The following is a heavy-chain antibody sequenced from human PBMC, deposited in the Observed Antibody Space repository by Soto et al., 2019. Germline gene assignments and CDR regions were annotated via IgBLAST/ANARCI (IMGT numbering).Heavy chain of an antibody. CDR2: IIPIFGTA. V-gene: IGHV1-69*13. CDR3: ARELYPYSSSSVAFDI. J-gene: IGHJ3*02. D-gene: IGHD6-6*01. CDR1: GGTFSSYA. Sequence: SVKFSFKASGGTFSSYAISWVLQAPVQGLEWMGGIIPIFGTANYAQKFQGRVTITADESTSTAYMELSSLRSEDTAVYYCARELYPYSSSSVAFDIWGQGTMVTVSS.